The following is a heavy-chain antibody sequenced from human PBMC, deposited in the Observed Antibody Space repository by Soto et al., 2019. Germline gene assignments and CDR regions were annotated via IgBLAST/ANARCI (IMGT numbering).Heavy chain of an antibody. J-gene: IGHJ4*02. V-gene: IGHV3-64D*08. CDR1: GFTFSTSA. CDR3: ALKGAQSKSDY. CDR2: ISNNGGST. Sequence: GGSLRLSCSASGFTFSTSAIHWVRQAPGKGLEYVSGISNNGGSTYYAESVKGRFTISGDNSKNTLYLQMSSLRADDTAVYYCALKGAQSKSDYWGQGTLVTVSS.